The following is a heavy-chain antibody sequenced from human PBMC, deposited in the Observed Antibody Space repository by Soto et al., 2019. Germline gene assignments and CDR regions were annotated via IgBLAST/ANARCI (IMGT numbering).Heavy chain of an antibody. CDR1: GGSLSSYY. Sequence: PSDTLSLTCAVHGGSLSSYYWSWIRQPAGKGLEWIGRIYTSGSTNYNPSLKSRVTMSVDTSKNQFSLKLSSVPAADTAVYYCARDDPEGYVWGSYRYFPTWGQGPLVIVSS. J-gene: IGHJ4*02. CDR3: ARDDPEGYVWGSYRYFPT. D-gene: IGHD3-16*02. CDR2: IYTSGST. V-gene: IGHV4-4*07.